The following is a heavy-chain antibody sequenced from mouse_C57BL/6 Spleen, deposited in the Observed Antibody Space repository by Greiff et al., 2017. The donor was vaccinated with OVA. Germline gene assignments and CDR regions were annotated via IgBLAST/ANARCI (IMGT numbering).Heavy chain of an antibody. CDR3: ARLYDCDEGAWCAY. D-gene: IGHD2-4*01. CDR2: ISSGGSYT. J-gene: IGHJ3*01. V-gene: IGHV5-6*01. Sequence: EVQVVESGGDLVKPGGSLKLSCAASGFTFSSYGMSWVRQTPDKRLEWVATISSGGSYTYYPDSVKGRFTISRDNAKNTLYLQISSLKSEDTAIYDCARLYDCDEGAWCAYWGQGTLVTVSA. CDR1: GFTFSSYG.